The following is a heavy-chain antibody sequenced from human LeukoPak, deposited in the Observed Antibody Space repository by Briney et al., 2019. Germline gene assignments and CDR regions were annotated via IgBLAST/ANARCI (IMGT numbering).Heavy chain of an antibody. J-gene: IGHJ4*02. Sequence: SETLSLTCTVSGGFISTLDYYWAWVRQPPGKGLEWIGSVFNSGTTHYIPSLKSRVTISLDTSKNQFSLNLKSVTAADTAVYFCTSAYSGHDFDYWGQGTLVPVSS. V-gene: IGHV4-39*07. CDR1: GGFISTLDYY. CDR2: VFNSGTT. CDR3: TSAYSGHDFDY. D-gene: IGHD5-12*01.